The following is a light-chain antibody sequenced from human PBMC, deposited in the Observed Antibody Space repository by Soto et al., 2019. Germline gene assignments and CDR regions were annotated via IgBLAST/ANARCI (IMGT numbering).Light chain of an antibody. Sequence: QSVLTQPPSASGTPGQRVIISCSGSSSHIGSNTVNWYQQLPGTAPKLLIYSNNQRPSGVPDRFSGSKSGTSASLAISGLQSEDEADSSCAAWDDSLNGRYVFGTGTKVTVL. CDR3: AAWDDSLNGRYV. V-gene: IGLV1-44*01. J-gene: IGLJ1*01. CDR1: SSHIGSNT. CDR2: SNN.